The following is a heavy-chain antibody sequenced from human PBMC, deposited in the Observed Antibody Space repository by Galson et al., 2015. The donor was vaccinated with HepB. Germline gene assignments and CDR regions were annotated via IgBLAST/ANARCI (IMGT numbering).Heavy chain of an antibody. D-gene: IGHD3-3*01. CDR2: ISSNGGST. CDR3: VKVSADPDREEWLFDY. J-gene: IGHJ4*02. V-gene: IGHV3-64D*06. CDR1: GFTFSSYA. Sequence: SLRLSCAASGFTFSSYAMHWVRQAPGKGLEYVSAISSNGGSTYYADSVKGRFTISRDNSKNTLYLQMSSLRAEDTAVYYCVKVSADPDREEWLFDYWGQGTLVTVSS.